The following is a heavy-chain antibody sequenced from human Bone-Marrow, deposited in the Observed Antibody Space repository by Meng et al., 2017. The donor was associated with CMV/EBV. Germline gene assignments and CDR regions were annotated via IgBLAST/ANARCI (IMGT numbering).Heavy chain of an antibody. CDR1: GFTFDDYG. Sequence: GESLKISCAASGFTFDDYGMSWVRQAPGKGLEWVSGINWNGGSTGYADSVKGRFTISRDNAKNSLYLQMNSLRAEDTALYYCARDPGQGVAISSFDIWGQGTMVTVSS. J-gene: IGHJ3*02. D-gene: IGHD2-2*02. CDR2: INWNGGST. CDR3: ARDPGQGVAISSFDI. V-gene: IGHV3-20*04.